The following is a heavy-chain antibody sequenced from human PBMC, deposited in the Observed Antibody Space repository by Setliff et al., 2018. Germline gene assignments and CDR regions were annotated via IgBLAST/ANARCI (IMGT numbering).Heavy chain of an antibody. CDR1: GFTFSRYA. CDR3: ARQPSKYYHFWGTYRLDAFDI. V-gene: IGHV3-23*01. CDR2: ISGSGDNT. Sequence: GGSLRLSCAASGFTFSRYAMSWVRQAPGKGLEWVSAISGSGDNTQYADSVKGRFTISRDNSKNTLSLQMNSLRAEDTAVYYCARQPSKYYHFWGTYRLDAFDIWGQGTMVTVSS. D-gene: IGHD3-16*02. J-gene: IGHJ3*02.